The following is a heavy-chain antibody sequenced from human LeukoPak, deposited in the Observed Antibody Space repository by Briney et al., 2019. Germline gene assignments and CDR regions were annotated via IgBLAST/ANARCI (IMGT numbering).Heavy chain of an antibody. V-gene: IGHV4-59*01. Sequence: PSETLSLTCTVSGGSISSYYWSWNRQPPGKGLEWIGNIYDRGSTKYNPSLKSRVTISVDTSKNQFSLRLSSVTAADTAVYHCVRLQPNTGEWALDIWGQGTLVSVSS. CDR2: IYDRGST. CDR1: GGSISSYY. J-gene: IGHJ3*02. CDR3: VRLQPNTGEWALDI. D-gene: IGHD1-1*01.